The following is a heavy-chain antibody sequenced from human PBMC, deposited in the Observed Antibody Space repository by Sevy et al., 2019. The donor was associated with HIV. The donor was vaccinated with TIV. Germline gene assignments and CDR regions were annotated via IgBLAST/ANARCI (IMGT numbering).Heavy chain of an antibody. D-gene: IGHD3-22*01. V-gene: IGHV3-23*01. CDR2: ISGSGGSGDKT. CDR3: ARKYDSSGYFDY. J-gene: IGHJ4*02. Sequence: GGSLRLSCAASGFTFSRYAMNWVRQAPGKGLEWVSGISGSGGSGDKTNYADSVKGRFTISRDDYKNSLYLQLNSLRAEDTAIYYCARKYDSSGYFDYWGQGTLVTVS. CDR1: GFTFSRYA.